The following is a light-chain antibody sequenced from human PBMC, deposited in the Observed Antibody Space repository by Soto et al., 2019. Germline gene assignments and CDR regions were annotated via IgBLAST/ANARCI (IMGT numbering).Light chain of an antibody. CDR1: QTISSW. V-gene: IGKV1-12*01. CDR3: QQANTFPIT. CDR2: AAS. Sequence: DIQMTQSPSTLSAYVGDRVTITCRASQTISSWLAWYQQKPGKAPKLLIYAASSLRTGVPSRFSGSGYGTEFTLTISTLQPEDVATYFCQQANTFPITFGQGTRLEIK. J-gene: IGKJ5*01.